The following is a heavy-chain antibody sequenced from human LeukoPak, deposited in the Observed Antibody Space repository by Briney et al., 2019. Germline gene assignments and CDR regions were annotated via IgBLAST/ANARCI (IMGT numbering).Heavy chain of an antibody. CDR1: GGTFSSYA. D-gene: IGHD5-18*01. J-gene: IGHJ5*02. V-gene: IGHV1-69*01. CDR2: IIPFFGTA. CDR3: ARGKLGGRGYSSLFDP. Sequence: SVKVSCKASGGTFSSYAISWVRQAPGQGLEWMGGIIPFFGTANYAQKFQGRVTITADESTSTAYMELSSLRSEDTAVYYCARGKLGGRGYSSLFDPWGQGTLVTVSS.